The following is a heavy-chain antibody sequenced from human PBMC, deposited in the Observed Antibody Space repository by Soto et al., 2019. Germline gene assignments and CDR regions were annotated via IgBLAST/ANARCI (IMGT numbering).Heavy chain of an antibody. CDR3: AREGLDSGYWLDP. V-gene: IGHV1-18*01. J-gene: IGHJ5*02. Sequence: SGKVSSNASSYTFPSSGITWVRQAPGQGLEWMGWISAYNGNTNYAQKLQGRVTMTTDTSTSTAYRELRSLRSDDTAVYYSAREGLDSGYWLDPWGQGTMVTVSS. D-gene: IGHD2-15*01. CDR2: ISAYNGNT. CDR1: SYTFPSSG.